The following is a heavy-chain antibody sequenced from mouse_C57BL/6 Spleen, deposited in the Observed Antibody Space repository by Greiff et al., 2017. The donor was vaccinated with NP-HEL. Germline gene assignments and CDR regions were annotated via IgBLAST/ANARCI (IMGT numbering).Heavy chain of an antibody. CDR2: INPNNGGT. V-gene: IGHV1-22*01. CDR3: ARYYYGSSYGFAY. J-gene: IGHJ3*01. Sequence: EVQLQQSGPELVKPGASVKMSCKASGYTFTDYNMHWVKQSPGKSLEWIGYINPNNGGTSYNQKFKGKATLTVNKSSSTAYMELRSLTSEDSAVYYCARYYYGSSYGFAYWGQGTLVTVSA. CDR1: GYTFTDYN. D-gene: IGHD1-1*01.